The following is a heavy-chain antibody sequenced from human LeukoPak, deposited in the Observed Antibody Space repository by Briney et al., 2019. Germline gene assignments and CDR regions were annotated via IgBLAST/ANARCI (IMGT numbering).Heavy chain of an antibody. Sequence: GESLKISCKGSGYRFTSYWIGWVRQMPGKGLEWMGIIYPGDSNTRYNPSFQGQVTISADESISTAYLQWSSLRASDTAMYYCVRRGIEVAGIDYWGQGTLVTVSS. J-gene: IGHJ4*02. V-gene: IGHV5-51*01. CDR2: IYPGDSNT. CDR1: GYRFTSYW. CDR3: VRRGIEVAGIDY. D-gene: IGHD6-19*01.